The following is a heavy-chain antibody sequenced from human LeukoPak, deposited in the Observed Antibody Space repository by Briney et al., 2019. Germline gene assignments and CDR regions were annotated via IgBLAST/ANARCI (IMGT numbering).Heavy chain of an antibody. Sequence: KPSQTLSLTCTVSGGSISSGSYYWSWIRQPAGKGLEWIGRIYTSGSTNYNPSLKSRVTISVDTSKNQFSLKLSSVTAADTAVYYCAREGGSASSEVYWGQGTLVTVSS. CDR2: IYTSGST. J-gene: IGHJ4*02. V-gene: IGHV4-61*02. CDR1: GGSISSGSYY. CDR3: AREGGSASSEVY. D-gene: IGHD2-15*01.